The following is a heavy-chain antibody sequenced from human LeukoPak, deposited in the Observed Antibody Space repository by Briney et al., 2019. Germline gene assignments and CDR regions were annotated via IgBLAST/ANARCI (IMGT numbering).Heavy chain of an antibody. D-gene: IGHD5-18*01. J-gene: IGHJ4*02. CDR3: TTVYSYGALGY. CDR1: GFTFSNAW. CDR2: IKSKANGGTT. Sequence: GGSLRLSCAASGFTFSNAWMTWVRQAPGKGLEWVGLIKSKANGGTTDYAAPVKGRFTISRADSKNTQSLQMNSLKTEDTGVYYCTTVYSYGALGYWGQGTLVTVSS. V-gene: IGHV3-15*01.